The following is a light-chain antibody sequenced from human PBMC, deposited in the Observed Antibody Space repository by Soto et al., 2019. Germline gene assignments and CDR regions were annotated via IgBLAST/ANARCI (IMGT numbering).Light chain of an antibody. CDR2: QVS. CDR1: RSLVHSDGNIY. J-gene: IGKJ5*01. CDR3: LQATHWPHT. V-gene: IGKV2-30*02. Sequence: VLLTQSPLSLSVTLGQPASISCGSSRSLVHSDGNIYLIWFQQRPGQSPRRLIYQVSNRDSGVPDRFSGSGSVTDFTLKISRVEAEDVGVYYCLQATHWPHTLGQGTRLEIK.